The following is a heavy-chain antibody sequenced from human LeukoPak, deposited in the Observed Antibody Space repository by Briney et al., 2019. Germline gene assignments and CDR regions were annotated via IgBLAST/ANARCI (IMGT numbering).Heavy chain of an antibody. CDR3: AIHTGTNSFFDF. J-gene: IGHJ4*02. V-gene: IGHV1-2*02. CDR2: IHPNNGDT. CDR1: GYTFIGYY. Sequence: ASVKVSCKTSGYTFIGYYLHWVRQAPGQGLECMGWIHPNNGDTYYAQTFQGRVTMTRDTSISTAYMELSGLRSNDTAVYYCAIHTGTNSFFDFWGQGTLVTVSS. D-gene: IGHD4-17*01.